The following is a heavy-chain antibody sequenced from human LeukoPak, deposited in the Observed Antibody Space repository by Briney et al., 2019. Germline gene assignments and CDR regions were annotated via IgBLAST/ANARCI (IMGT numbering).Heavy chain of an antibody. CDR2: INHSGST. J-gene: IGHJ5*02. CDR3: ARGGRPYDYIWGSYRSPYNWFDP. V-gene: IGHV4-34*01. CDR1: GGSFSGYY. Sequence: SETLSLTCAVYGGSFSGYYWSWIRQPPGRGLEWIGEINHSGSTNYNPSLKSRVTISVDTSKNQFSLKLSSVTAADTAVYYCARGGRPYDYIWGSYRSPYNWFDPWGQGTLVTVSS. D-gene: IGHD3-16*02.